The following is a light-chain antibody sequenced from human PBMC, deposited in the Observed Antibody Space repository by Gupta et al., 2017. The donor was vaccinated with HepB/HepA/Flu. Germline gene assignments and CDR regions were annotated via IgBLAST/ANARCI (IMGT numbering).Light chain of an antibody. CDR2: RHN. V-gene: IGLV1-47*01. Sequence: QSVLTQPPSASGTPGQRVTIPCSGSSSNIGSNYVFWYQQFPGTAPKLLIYRHNQRPSGVPDRFSGSKSGTSASLAISGLRSEDEAEYFCAAWDDSLSGWVFGGGTKLTVL. CDR3: AAWDDSLSGWV. J-gene: IGLJ3*02. CDR1: SSNIGSNY.